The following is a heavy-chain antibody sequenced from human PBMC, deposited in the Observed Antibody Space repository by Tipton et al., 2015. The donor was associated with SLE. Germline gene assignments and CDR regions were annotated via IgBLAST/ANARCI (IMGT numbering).Heavy chain of an antibody. CDR2: IYSSGTT. CDR1: GFSVSDHY. CDR3: ARESPPHGFWSGYYSYYFDY. J-gene: IGHJ4*02. Sequence: SLRLSCEASGFSVSDHYMSWVRQAPGKGLEWVSVIYSSGTTYYADSVKGRFAISRDTSKNTVNLQMSSLRAEDTAVYYCARESPPHGFWSGYYSYYFDYWGPGTLVTVSS. D-gene: IGHD3-3*01. V-gene: IGHV3-66*03.